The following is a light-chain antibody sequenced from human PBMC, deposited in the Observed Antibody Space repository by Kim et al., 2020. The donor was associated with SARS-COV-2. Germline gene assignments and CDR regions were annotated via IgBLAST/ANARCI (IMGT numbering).Light chain of an antibody. CDR2: GKN. V-gene: IGLV3-19*01. CDR3: NSRDSSGNHWV. CDR1: SRSSYY. J-gene: IGLJ3*02. Sequence: ALGQTVGMTCQGDSRSSYYSSWYQQKPGQAPVLVIYGKNNRPSGIPDRFSGSSSGNTASLTITGAQPEDEADYYCNSRDSSGNHWVFGGGTQLTVL.